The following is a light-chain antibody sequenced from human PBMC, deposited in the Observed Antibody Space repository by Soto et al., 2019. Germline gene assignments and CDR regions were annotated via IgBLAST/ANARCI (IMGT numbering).Light chain of an antibody. CDR1: QSLLHTNGYNY. V-gene: IGKV2-28*01. Sequence: EIVMTQSPLSLPVTPGEAASISCRSSQSLLHTNGYNYLDWYLQRPGHSPQLLIYLGSNRASGVPDRFSASGSCTDFTLKVRRMEAGDVGVYYCMQARHTPVTFGQGTRLEIK. J-gene: IGKJ5*01. CDR3: MQARHTPVT. CDR2: LGS.